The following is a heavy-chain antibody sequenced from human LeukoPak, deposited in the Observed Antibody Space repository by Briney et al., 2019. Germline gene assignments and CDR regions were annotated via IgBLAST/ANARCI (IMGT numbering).Heavy chain of an antibody. Sequence: GESLKISCKGSGYSFTSYWIAWVRQMPGKGLGWMGIIYPSDSNTRYSPSFQGQVTISADKSISTAYLQCSSLKASDTAMYYCARHSSSSGYYGMDVWGQGTTVTVSS. CDR2: IYPSDSNT. CDR1: GYSFTSYW. CDR3: ARHSSSSGYYGMDV. V-gene: IGHV5-51*01. D-gene: IGHD6-6*01. J-gene: IGHJ6*02.